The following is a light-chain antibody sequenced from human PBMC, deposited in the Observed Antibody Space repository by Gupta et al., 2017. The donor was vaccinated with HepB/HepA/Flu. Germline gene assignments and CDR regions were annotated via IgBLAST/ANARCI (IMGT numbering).Light chain of an antibody. J-gene: IGLJ2*01. CDR2: SNN. Sequence: QSVLTQPPSASGTPGQRVTISCSGSSSNTGSNTVNWYQQLPGTAPKLLIYSNNQRPSGVPDRFSGSKSGTSASLAISGLQSEDEADYYCAAWDDSRNGVVFGGGTKLTVL. CDR3: AAWDDSRNGVV. V-gene: IGLV1-44*01. CDR1: SSNTGSNT.